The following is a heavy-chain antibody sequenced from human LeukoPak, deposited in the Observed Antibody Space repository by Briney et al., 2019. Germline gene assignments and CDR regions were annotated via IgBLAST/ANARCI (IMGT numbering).Heavy chain of an antibody. D-gene: IGHD3-22*01. Sequence: GASVKVSCKASRGTFSSYAISWVRQAPGQGLEWMGGIIPIFGTANYAQKFQGRVTITADESTSTAYMELSSLRSEDTAVYYCARDPPRYDSSDYNWFDPWGQGTLVTVSS. J-gene: IGHJ5*02. CDR1: RGTFSSYA. CDR2: IIPIFGTA. V-gene: IGHV1-69*01. CDR3: ARDPPRYDSSDYNWFDP.